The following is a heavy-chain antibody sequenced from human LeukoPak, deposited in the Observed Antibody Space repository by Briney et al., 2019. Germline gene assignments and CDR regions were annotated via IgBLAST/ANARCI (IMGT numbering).Heavy chain of an antibody. Sequence: ASVKVSCKASGYTFTGYYMHWVRQAPGQGLEWMGWINPNSGGTNYAQKFQGRVTMTRDTSTSTAYMELRSLRSDDAAVYYCARDPYGSGSYLGAFDIWGQGTMVTVSS. CDR3: ARDPYGSGSYLGAFDI. D-gene: IGHD3-10*01. V-gene: IGHV1-2*02. CDR2: INPNSGGT. J-gene: IGHJ3*02. CDR1: GYTFTGYY.